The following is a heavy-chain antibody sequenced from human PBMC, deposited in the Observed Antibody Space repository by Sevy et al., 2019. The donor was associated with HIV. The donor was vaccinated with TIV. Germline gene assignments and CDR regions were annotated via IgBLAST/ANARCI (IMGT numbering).Heavy chain of an antibody. V-gene: IGHV3-23*01. J-gene: IGHJ3*02. Sequence: GGSLRLSCAASGFTFSSYAMSWVRQAPGKGLEWVSAISGSGGSTYYADSVKGRFTISRDNSKNTLYLQMNSLRAEDTAVYYCASTMIVVVTKVGAFDIWGQGTMVTVSS. D-gene: IGHD3-22*01. CDR2: ISGSGGST. CDR1: GFTFSSYA. CDR3: ASTMIVVVTKVGAFDI.